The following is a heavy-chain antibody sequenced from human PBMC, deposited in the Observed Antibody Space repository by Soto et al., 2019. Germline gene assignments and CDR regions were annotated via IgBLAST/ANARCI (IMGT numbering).Heavy chain of an antibody. D-gene: IGHD1-1*01. Sequence: SGPTLVNPTQTLTLTCTFSGFSLTTSGVGVGWIRQPPGKALEWLALVYWDDDKRYSPSLKTRLTITKDTSKNQVVLTMANMDPVDTATYYCAHDWVEDAYKKYYFDYWGQGTLVTVSS. CDR3: AHDWVEDAYKKYYFDY. CDR2: VYWDDDK. CDR1: GFSLTTSGVG. V-gene: IGHV2-5*02. J-gene: IGHJ4*02.